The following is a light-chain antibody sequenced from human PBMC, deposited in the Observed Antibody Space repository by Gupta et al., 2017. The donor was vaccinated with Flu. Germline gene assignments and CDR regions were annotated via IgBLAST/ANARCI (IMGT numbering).Light chain of an antibody. CDR1: ETIGNN. Sequence: EKMVPQSPATLSVSPGERATLSCRASETIGNNLVWYQQRPGQAPRLLIYGASTRATGTPARFSGSGSGTDFTLTINSLQSEDFGVYYCQQYDTWPPETFGQGTKVEI. J-gene: IGKJ1*01. CDR3: QQYDTWPPET. CDR2: GAS. V-gene: IGKV3-15*01.